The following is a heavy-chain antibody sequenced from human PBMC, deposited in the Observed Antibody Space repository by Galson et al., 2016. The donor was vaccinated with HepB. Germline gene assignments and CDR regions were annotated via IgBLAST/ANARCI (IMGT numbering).Heavy chain of an antibody. D-gene: IGHD5-24*01. V-gene: IGHV4-61*01. CDR2: VFYIGST. Sequence: ETLSLTCSDSGASVSIDSFYWNWIRQPPGKELEWIGSVFYIGSTNYNPALKNRVTISVDTSKNQFSLKLNSVTAADTAVYYCARGKYQMRDNWFDPWGQGTRVTVSS. CDR1: GASVSIDSFY. J-gene: IGHJ5*02. CDR3: ARGKYQMRDNWFDP.